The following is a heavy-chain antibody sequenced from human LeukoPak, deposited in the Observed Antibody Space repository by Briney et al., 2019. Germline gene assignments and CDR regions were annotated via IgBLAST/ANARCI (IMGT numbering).Heavy chain of an antibody. CDR2: IYYSGST. V-gene: IGHV4-59*01. J-gene: IGHJ4*02. Sequence: PSETLSLTCTVSGGSISTYYWSWIRQPSGKGLEWIGYIYYSGSTTYNPSLKSRLTISVDTSKNQFSLKLSSVTTADTAMYYCARASYYDSTAYIFDYWGQGTLVTVSS. D-gene: IGHD3-22*01. CDR1: GGSISTYY. CDR3: ARASYYDSTAYIFDY.